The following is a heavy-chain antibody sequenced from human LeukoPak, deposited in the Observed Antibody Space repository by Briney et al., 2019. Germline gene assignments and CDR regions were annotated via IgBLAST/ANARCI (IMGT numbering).Heavy chain of an antibody. Sequence: GGSLRLSCAVSGFAFRDYAMSWVRQAPGKGLEWVSVISGSGATTHYTDSVKGRFTVSRDNYKNTVSLQMNSLRAEDTAVYYCATDYYDRSGDYTVDHWGQRTQVTVSS. J-gene: IGHJ4*02. CDR1: GFAFRDYA. V-gene: IGHV3-23*01. D-gene: IGHD3-22*01. CDR2: ISGSGATT. CDR3: ATDYYDRSGDYTVDH.